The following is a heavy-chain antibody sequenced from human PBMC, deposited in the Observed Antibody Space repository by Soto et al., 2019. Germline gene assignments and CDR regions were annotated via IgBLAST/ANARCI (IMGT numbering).Heavy chain of an antibody. CDR2: ISDSGTTI. D-gene: IGHD6-25*01. Sequence: QLVQSGGGLVKPGGSLTLSCKASGFTFSDYYMIWFRQTPGQGLEWLSYISDSGTTIYYADSVRARFTIFRENAANSVYLQLDGLTDGDTAFYYCARGGSGWTRGGWLGPWGQGSLVTVSS. J-gene: IGHJ5*02. CDR1: GFTFSDYY. CDR3: ARGGSGWTRGGWLGP. V-gene: IGHV3-11*01.